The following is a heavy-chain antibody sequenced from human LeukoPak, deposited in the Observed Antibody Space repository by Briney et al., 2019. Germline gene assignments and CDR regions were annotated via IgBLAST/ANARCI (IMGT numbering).Heavy chain of an antibody. CDR3: ARHARSTFSTSWYDS. D-gene: IGHD2-2*01. Sequence: PSETLSLTCTVSGGSTTSYYWSWIRQPPGKGLEWIAYIYYSGGTNYNPSLKSRVTISVNTSKNQFSLKLSSVTAADTAVYYCARHARSTFSTSWYDSWGQGTLVTVSS. CDR2: IYYSGGT. V-gene: IGHV4-59*08. J-gene: IGHJ5*01. CDR1: GGSTTSYY.